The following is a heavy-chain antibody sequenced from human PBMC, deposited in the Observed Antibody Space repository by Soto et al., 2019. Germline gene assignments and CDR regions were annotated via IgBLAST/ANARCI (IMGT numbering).Heavy chain of an antibody. CDR1: GFTFTSSA. Sequence: QMQLVQSGPEVKKPGTSVKVSCKASGFTFTSSAMQWVRQARGQRLEWIGWIVVGSGNTNYAHKFQERVTITRDMSTSTAYTELSSLRSEDTAVYYWAADFVVDFCTGRDYLYYGMDVWGQGTTVTVSS. CDR2: IVVGSGNT. D-gene: IGHD3-3*01. J-gene: IGHJ6*02. V-gene: IGHV1-58*02. CDR3: AADFVVDFCTGRDYLYYGMDV.